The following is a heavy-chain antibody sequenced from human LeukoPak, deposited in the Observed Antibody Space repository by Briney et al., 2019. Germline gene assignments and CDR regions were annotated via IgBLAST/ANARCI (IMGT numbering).Heavy chain of an antibody. CDR3: AREGKYSYGPFDY. V-gene: IGHV3-33*08. J-gene: IGHJ4*02. D-gene: IGHD5-18*01. CDR1: GITFSNYG. CDR2: IWYDGSNK. Sequence: GGSLRLSCVVSGITFSNYGMHWVRQAPGKGLEWVAVIWYDGSNKYYADSVKGRFTISRDNSKNTLFLQMNSLRAEDTAVYYCAREGKYSYGPFDYWGQGTLVTVSS.